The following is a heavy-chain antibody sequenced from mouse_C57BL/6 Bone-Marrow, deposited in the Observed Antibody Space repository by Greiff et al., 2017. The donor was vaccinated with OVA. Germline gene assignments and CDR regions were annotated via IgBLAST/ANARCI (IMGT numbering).Heavy chain of an antibody. CDR2: SYPGSGST. CDR3: ARVTTVVAPYYFDY. J-gene: IGHJ2*01. CDR1: GYTFTSYW. V-gene: IGHV1-55*01. D-gene: IGHD1-1*01. Sequence: QVQLQQPGAELVKPGASVKMSCKASGYTFTSYWITWVKQRPGQGLEWIGDSYPGSGSTNYNEKFKSKATLTVDTSSSTAYMQLSSLTSEDSAVYYCARVTTVVAPYYFDYWGQGTTLTVSS.